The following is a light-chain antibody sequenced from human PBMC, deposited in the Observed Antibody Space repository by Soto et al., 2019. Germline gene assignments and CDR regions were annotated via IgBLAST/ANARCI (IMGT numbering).Light chain of an antibody. V-gene: IGKV1-39*01. Sequence: DIQMTQSPSSLSASVGDRVTITCRASQAISGFLNWYQQKPGKAPKILIYSASSLQSGVTSRFSGSGSGTDFTLTIISLQPEDFAAYDCQQSFSTPRTFGQGTKVEIK. CDR3: QQSFSTPRT. CDR1: QAISGF. J-gene: IGKJ1*01. CDR2: SAS.